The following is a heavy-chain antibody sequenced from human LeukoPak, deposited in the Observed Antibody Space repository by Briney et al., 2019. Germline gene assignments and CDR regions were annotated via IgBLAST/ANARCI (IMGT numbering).Heavy chain of an antibody. D-gene: IGHD4-23*01. CDR1: GYTFTGYY. CDR3: ASIFGATVVTPAVDY. V-gene: IGHV1-2*02. J-gene: IGHJ4*02. CDR2: INPNSGGT. Sequence: ASVKVSCKASGYTFTGYYMNWVRQAPGQGLEWMGWINPNSGGTNYAQKFQGRVTMTRDTSISTAYMELSRLRSDDTAVYYCASIFGATVVTPAVDYWGQGTLVTVSS.